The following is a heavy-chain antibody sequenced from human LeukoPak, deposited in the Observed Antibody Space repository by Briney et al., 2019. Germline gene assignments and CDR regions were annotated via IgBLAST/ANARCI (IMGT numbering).Heavy chain of an antibody. CDR1: GGSITSYY. Sequence: PSETLSLTCTVSGGSITSYYWSWIRQPPGKGLEWIGHVFHIGSTNYNPSLKSRGTISEDTPKNQFSLKLSSVTAADTGVYYCTRPYSSGWYWAFSIWGQGTMVTVSS. V-gene: IGHV4-59*01. D-gene: IGHD6-19*01. CDR3: TRPYSSGWYWAFSI. J-gene: IGHJ3*02. CDR2: VFHIGST.